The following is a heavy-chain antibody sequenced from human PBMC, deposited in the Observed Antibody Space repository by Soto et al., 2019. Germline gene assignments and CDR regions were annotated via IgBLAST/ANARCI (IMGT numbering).Heavy chain of an antibody. V-gene: IGHV4-59*01. Sequence: SETLSLTCTVSGGSISSYYWSWIRQPPGKGLEWIGYIYYSGSTNYNPSLKSRVTISVDTSKNQFSLKLSSVTAADTAVYYCARDSGYYGSGSYYNYFDYWGQGTLVNVSS. J-gene: IGHJ4*02. D-gene: IGHD3-10*01. CDR1: GGSISSYY. CDR3: ARDSGYYGSGSYYNYFDY. CDR2: IYYSGST.